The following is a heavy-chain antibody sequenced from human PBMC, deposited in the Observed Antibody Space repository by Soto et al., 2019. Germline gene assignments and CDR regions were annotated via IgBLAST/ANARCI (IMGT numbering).Heavy chain of an antibody. Sequence: ASVNVSCKDSGYTFTSYGISWVRQAPGQGLEWMGWIKAYNGKTNYAQKLQGRVTMTRDTSINTAYMELTTLTSDDTAFYYCARGVSAGVDYWGQGTLVTVSS. CDR2: IKAYNGKT. J-gene: IGHJ4*02. CDR1: GYTFTSYG. CDR3: ARGVSAGVDY. D-gene: IGHD1-26*01. V-gene: IGHV1-18*01.